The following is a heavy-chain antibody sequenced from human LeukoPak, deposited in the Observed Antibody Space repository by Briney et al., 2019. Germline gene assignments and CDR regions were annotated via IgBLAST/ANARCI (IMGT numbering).Heavy chain of an antibody. CDR3: VVGGSPGY. CDR1: GFSFSGHW. J-gene: IGHJ4*02. CDR2: ISPTGSTT. V-gene: IGHV3-74*01. D-gene: IGHD2-15*01. Sequence: GGSLRLSCTASGFSFSGHWMHWARQLPGKGLVWVSRISPTGSTTSYADSVKGRFTASRDNTKNTWSLEMNSLRAEDTAVYYCVVGGSPGYWGQGTLVTVSS.